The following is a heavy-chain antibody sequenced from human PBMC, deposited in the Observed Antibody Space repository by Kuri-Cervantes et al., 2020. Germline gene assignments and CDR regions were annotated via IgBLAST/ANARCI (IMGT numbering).Heavy chain of an antibody. Sequence: GESLKISCAASGFTFSSYGMHWVRQAPGKGLEWVAVIWYDGSNKYYADSVKGRFTISRDNPKNTLYLQMNSLRAEDTAVYYCARDWYRRDYMDVWGKGTTVTVSS. D-gene: IGHD1-1*01. J-gene: IGHJ6*03. V-gene: IGHV3-33*08. CDR1: GFTFSSYG. CDR3: ARDWYRRDYMDV. CDR2: IWYDGSNK.